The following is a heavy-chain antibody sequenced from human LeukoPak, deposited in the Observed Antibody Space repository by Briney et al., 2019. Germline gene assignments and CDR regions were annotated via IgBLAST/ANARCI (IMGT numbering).Heavy chain of an antibody. CDR1: GFTFSSYA. J-gene: IGHJ4*02. V-gene: IGHV3-7*01. D-gene: IGHD7-27*01. CDR3: ARGVWAPFDF. CDR2: IKQDGSEK. Sequence: GGSLRLSCAASGFTFSSYAMRWVRQAPGRGLEWVANIKQDGSEKNYVDSVKGRFSISRDNAKNSLILQMNSLRDEDTAVYYCARGVWAPFDFWGQGTLVSVSS.